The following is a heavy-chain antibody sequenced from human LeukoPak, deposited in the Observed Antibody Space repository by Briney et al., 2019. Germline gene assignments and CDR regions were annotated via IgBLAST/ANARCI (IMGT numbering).Heavy chain of an antibody. D-gene: IGHD6-13*01. CDR1: GFTVSSNY. CDR2: IYSGGST. Sequence: PGGSLRLSCAASGFTVSSNYMSWVRQAPGKGLEWVSVIYSGGSTYYADSVKGRFTISRDNSKNTLYLHMNSLRLEDTAVYYCAKEQQVVHYYYMDVWGKGTTVTVSS. V-gene: IGHV3-53*05. CDR3: AKEQQVVHYYYMDV. J-gene: IGHJ6*03.